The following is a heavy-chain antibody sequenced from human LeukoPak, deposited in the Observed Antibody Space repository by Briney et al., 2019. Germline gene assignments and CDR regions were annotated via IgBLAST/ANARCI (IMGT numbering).Heavy chain of an antibody. CDR2: IYTSGST. CDR3: ARAKGGTYYFDY. J-gene: IGHJ4*02. D-gene: IGHD1-26*01. CDR1: GGSTISSGNYY. Sequence: PSQTLSLTCTVSGGSTISSGNYYWSWIRQPAGKGLEWIGRIYTSGSTNYNPSLKGQVTISVDTSKNQFSLKLSSVTAADTAVYYCARAKGGTYYFDYWGQGTLVTVSS. V-gene: IGHV4-61*02.